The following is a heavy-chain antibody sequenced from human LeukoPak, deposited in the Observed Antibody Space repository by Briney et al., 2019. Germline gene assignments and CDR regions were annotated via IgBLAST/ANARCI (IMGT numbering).Heavy chain of an antibody. D-gene: IGHD6-13*01. CDR3: ARDGIAAAGTPLDY. Sequence: PGGSLRLSCAASGFTFSSYSMNWVRQAPGKGLEWVSSISSSSSYTYYADSVKGRFTISRDNAKNSLYLQMNSLRAEDTAVYYCARDGIAAAGTPLDYWGQGTLVTVSS. CDR2: ISSSSSYT. J-gene: IGHJ4*02. V-gene: IGHV3-21*01. CDR1: GFTFSSYS.